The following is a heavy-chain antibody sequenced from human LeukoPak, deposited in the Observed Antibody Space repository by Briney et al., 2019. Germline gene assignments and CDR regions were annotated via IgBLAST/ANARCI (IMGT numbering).Heavy chain of an antibody. V-gene: IGHV3-33*01. Sequence: GGSLRLSCAASGFTFSSYGMHWVRQAPGKGLEWVAVIWYDGSNKYCADSVKGRFTISRDNSKNTLYLQMNSLRAEDTAVYYCARDSLGGISWYLDYRGQGTLVTVSS. J-gene: IGHJ4*02. CDR2: IWYDGSNK. CDR3: ARDSLGGISWYLDY. CDR1: GFTFSSYG. D-gene: IGHD6-13*01.